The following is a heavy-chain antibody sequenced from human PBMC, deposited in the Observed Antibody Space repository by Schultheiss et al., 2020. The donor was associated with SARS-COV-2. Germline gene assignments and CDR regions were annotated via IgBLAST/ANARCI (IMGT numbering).Heavy chain of an antibody. D-gene: IGHD3-3*01. CDR1: GFTFSSYS. CDR3: ARSDLPKYYYYMDV. J-gene: IGHJ6*03. Sequence: GESLKISCAASGFTFSSYSMNWVRQAPGKGLEWVSYISSSSSTIYYADSVKGRFTISRDNAKNSLYLQMNSLRDEDTAVYYCARSDLPKYYYYMDVWGKGTTVTVS. CDR2: ISSSSSTI. V-gene: IGHV3-48*02.